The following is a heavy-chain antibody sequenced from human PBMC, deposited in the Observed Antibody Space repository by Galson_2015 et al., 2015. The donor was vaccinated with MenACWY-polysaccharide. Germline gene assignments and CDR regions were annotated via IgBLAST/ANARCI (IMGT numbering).Heavy chain of an antibody. D-gene: IGHD3-16*01. CDR3: AREKRITSYYDY. V-gene: IGHV3-64*02. J-gene: IGHJ4*02. CDR2: ISSSGGRT. Sequence: SLRLSCAASGFAFSTYAFHWVRQAPGKGLQYVSAISSSGGRTFYADSVKGRFTVSRDNSKNTLCLQMDNLRVEDMGVYYCAREKRITSYYDYWGQGTLVSVSS. CDR1: GFAFSTYA.